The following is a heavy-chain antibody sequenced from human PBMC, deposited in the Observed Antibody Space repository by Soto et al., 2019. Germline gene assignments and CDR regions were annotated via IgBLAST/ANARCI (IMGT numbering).Heavy chain of an antibody. V-gene: IGHV4-59*01. CDR2: IYYSGST. Sequence: SETLSLTCTVSGGSISSYYWSWIRQPPGKGLEWIGYIYYSGSTNYNPSLKSRVTISVDTSKNQFSLKLSSVTAADTAVYYCARHSSGWPTGNYYGMDVWGQGTTVTVSS. CDR1: GGSISSYY. D-gene: IGHD6-19*01. J-gene: IGHJ6*02. CDR3: ARHSSGWPTGNYYGMDV.